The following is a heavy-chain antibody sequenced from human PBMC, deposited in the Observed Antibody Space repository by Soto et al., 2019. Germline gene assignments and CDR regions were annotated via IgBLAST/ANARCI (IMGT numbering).Heavy chain of an antibody. V-gene: IGHV3-23*01. J-gene: IGHJ4*02. D-gene: IGHD3-10*01. CDR2: ISGSSDST. CDR1: GFTFSTYA. CDR3: AKDRAGSGSYFDY. Sequence: EVQLLESGGGLVQPGGSLRLSCAASGFTFSTYAMSWVRQPPGKGLEWVSTISGSSDSTHYADSVKGRFTISRDNSKNTLYLQMNSLRAEDTAIYYCAKDRAGSGSYFDYWGQGTLVTVSS.